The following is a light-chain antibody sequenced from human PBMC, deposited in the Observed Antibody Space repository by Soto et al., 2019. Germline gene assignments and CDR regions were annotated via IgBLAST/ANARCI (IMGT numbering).Light chain of an antibody. J-gene: IGLJ3*02. CDR2: RNN. Sequence: QAVVTQPPSASGTPGQRVTISCSGSSSNIGSNYVYWYQQLPGTAPKLLIYRNNQRPSGVPDRFSGSKSGTSASLAISGLRSEDEADYSCAAWDDSLSDQWVFGGGTKLTVL. CDR3: AAWDDSLSDQWV. V-gene: IGLV1-47*01. CDR1: SSNIGSNY.